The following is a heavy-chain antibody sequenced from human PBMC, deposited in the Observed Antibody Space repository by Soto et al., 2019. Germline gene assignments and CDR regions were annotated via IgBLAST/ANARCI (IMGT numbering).Heavy chain of an antibody. CDR2: LWYDGTNK. V-gene: IGHV3-33*01. D-gene: IGHD6-13*01. CDR1: GFTFTSHG. Sequence: QVQLVESGGGVVQPGRSLRLSCAASGFTFTSHGMHWVRQAPGKGLEWVAVLWYDGTNKYHADSVKGRFTISRDNSKTTLYLQMNSLRAEDTAIYYCARDSGSRWYGPIDYWGQGTLVTVSS. CDR3: ARDSGSRWYGPIDY. J-gene: IGHJ4*02.